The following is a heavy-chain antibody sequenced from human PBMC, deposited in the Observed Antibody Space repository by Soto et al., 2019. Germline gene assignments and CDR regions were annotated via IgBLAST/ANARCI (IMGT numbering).Heavy chain of an antibody. J-gene: IGHJ6*03. V-gene: IGHV3-73*01. D-gene: IGHD2-2*01. CDR3: ARGSRRGYYYYYYLDV. CDR2: IRSKANSYAT. Sequence: GGSLRLSCAASGFTFSGSAMHWVRQASGKGLEWVGRIRSKANSYATAYAASVEGRFTISRDNAKNSLYLQMNSLRAEDTAVYYCARGSRRGYYYYYYLDVWGKGTTVTVSS. CDR1: GFTFSGSA.